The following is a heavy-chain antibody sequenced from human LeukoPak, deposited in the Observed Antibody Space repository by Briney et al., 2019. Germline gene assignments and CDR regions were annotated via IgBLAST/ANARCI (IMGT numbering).Heavy chain of an antibody. CDR2: ISSSSSYI. CDR3: ARAFGYYDSSGPTDY. D-gene: IGHD3-22*01. Sequence: PGGSLRLSCAASGLTFSSYTMNWVRQAPGKGLEWVSSISSSSSYIYYADSVKGRFTISRDNAKNSLYLQMNSLRAEDTAVYYCARAFGYYDSSGPTDYWGQGTLVTVSS. CDR1: GLTFSSYT. V-gene: IGHV3-21*01. J-gene: IGHJ4*02.